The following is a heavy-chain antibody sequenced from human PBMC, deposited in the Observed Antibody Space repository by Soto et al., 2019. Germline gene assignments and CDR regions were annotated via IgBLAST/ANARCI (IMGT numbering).Heavy chain of an antibody. Sequence: ETLSLTCTVSGGSVSSGSYYWSWIRQPPGKGLEWIGYIYYSGSTNYNPSLKSRVTISVDTSKNQFSLKLSSVTAADTAVYYCARDIWFGELLSYYNWFDPWGQGTLVTVSS. CDR2: IYYSGST. CDR1: GGSVSSGSYY. V-gene: IGHV4-61*01. D-gene: IGHD3-10*01. CDR3: ARDIWFGELLSYYNWFDP. J-gene: IGHJ5*02.